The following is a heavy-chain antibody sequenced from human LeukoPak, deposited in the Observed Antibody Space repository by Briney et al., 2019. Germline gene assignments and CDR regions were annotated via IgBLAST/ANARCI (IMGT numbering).Heavy chain of an antibody. CDR1: GFTFSGSA. CDR2: IRSKANSYAT. D-gene: IGHD4-11*01. J-gene: IGHJ4*02. CDR3: TRPGGLHDYSKPTFDY. V-gene: IGHV3-73*01. Sequence: GGSLRLSCAASGFTFSGSAMHWVRQASGKGLEWVGRIRSKANSYATAYAASVKGRFTISRDDSKNTAYLQMNSLKTEDTAVYYCTRPGGLHDYSKPTFDYWGQGTLVTVSS.